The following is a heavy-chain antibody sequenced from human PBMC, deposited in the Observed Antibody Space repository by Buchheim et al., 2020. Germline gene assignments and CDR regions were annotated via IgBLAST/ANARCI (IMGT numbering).Heavy chain of an antibody. CDR2: IYYSGTT. J-gene: IGHJ4*02. Sequence: QVQLQESGPGLVKPSQTLSLTCTVSGASISTGDYYWSWIRQPPGKGLEWIGYIYYSGTTYYNPSLKSRVTISVDTSKYEFSLKLSSVTAADTAVYYCARGYNYVRGSYRYFDYWGQGTL. D-gene: IGHD3-16*02. CDR1: GASISTGDYY. CDR3: ARGYNYVRGSYRYFDY. V-gene: IGHV4-30-4*01.